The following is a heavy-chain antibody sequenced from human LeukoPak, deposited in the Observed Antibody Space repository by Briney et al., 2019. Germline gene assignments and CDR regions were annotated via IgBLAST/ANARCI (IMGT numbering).Heavy chain of an antibody. D-gene: IGHD5-12*01. V-gene: IGHV1-18*01. Sequence: ASVKVSCKASGYTFTSYGISWVRQAPGQGLEWMGWISAYNGNTNYLQKLQGRVTMTTDTSTSTAYMELRSLRSDDTAVYYCERAWNGRKYSGYDNYYWGQGTLVTVSS. CDR3: ERAWNGRKYSGYDNYY. CDR2: ISAYNGNT. J-gene: IGHJ4*02. CDR1: GYTFTSYG.